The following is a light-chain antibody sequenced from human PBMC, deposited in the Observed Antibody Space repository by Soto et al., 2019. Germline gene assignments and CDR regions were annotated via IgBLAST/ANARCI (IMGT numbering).Light chain of an antibody. CDR3: LHCRSLPPT. J-gene: IGKJ2*01. CDR1: QSVSSSY. CDR2: AAS. V-gene: IGKV3-20*01. Sequence: EIVLTQSPGTLSLSPGERATLSCRASQSVSSSYLAWYQQNPGQAPRLLIYAASSRATGIPDRFSGSGSGTDFTLTISRLEPEDFAVYYCLHCRSLPPTFGQGTKLEIK.